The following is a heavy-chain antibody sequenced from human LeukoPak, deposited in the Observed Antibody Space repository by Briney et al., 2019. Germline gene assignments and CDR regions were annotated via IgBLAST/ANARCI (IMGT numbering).Heavy chain of an antibody. V-gene: IGHV4-61*08. CDR1: GGSISSGDYY. Sequence: SQTLSLTCTVSGGSISSGDYYWSWIRQPPGKGLEWIGYIYYSGSTNYNPSLKSRVTISLDTSKNKFSLRLNSVTAADTAVYYCARGGPVGVDYWGQGTLVTVSS. D-gene: IGHD3-10*01. J-gene: IGHJ4*02. CDR3: ARGGPVGVDY. CDR2: IYYSGST.